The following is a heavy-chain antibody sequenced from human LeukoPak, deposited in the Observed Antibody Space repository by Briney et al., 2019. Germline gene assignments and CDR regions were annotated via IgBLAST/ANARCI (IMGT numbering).Heavy chain of an antibody. D-gene: IGHD4/OR15-4a*01. J-gene: IGHJ4*02. Sequence: PGGSLRLSCAASGFTFSDFYMGWIRQAPGKGLKWVAYISRGVSPTYHADSVRGRFTISRDNAKNLLYLQMNSLRVDDTAVYYCARLGAGLGSWGQGTLVTVSS. CDR1: GFTFSDFY. V-gene: IGHV3-11*01. CDR3: ARLGAGLGS. CDR2: ISRGVSPT.